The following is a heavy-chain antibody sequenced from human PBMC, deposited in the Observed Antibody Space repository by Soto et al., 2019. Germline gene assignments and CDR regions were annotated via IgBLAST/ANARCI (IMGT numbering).Heavy chain of an antibody. V-gene: IGHV1-69*06. CDR1: GGTFSSYD. J-gene: IGHJ6*02. D-gene: IGHD1-7*01. Sequence: AALTVSCTASGGTFSSYDISWVRQAPGQGLEWMGGIIPIFGTANYAQKFQGRVTITADKSTSTAYMELSSLRSEDTAVYYCARVQGRTGTTSRYYGMDVWGQGTTVTVSS. CDR2: IIPIFGTA. CDR3: ARVQGRTGTTSRYYGMDV.